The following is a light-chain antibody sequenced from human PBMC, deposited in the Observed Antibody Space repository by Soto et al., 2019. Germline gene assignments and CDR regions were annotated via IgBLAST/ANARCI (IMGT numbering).Light chain of an antibody. V-gene: IGKV3-20*01. CDR1: QSVSSSY. CDR2: ATS. J-gene: IGKJ2*01. Sequence: EMVLTQSPGTLYLSSGERATLSCRASQSVSSSYLAWYQQKPRQAPRLLVYATSRRGTGIPHRLSGSGTGTDFTLTISRLEPGDLAVYYCQQYGSSSFIFGQGTKLSIK. CDR3: QQYGSSSFI.